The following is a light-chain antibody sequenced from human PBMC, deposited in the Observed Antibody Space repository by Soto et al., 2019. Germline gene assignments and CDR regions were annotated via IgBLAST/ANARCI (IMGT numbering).Light chain of an antibody. CDR3: QQSYSTPQT. V-gene: IGKV1-39*01. J-gene: IGKJ1*01. Sequence: IHVTQSPSSLSASVGDMVTITCRTSQGIRSALGWYQQKPGKVPKLLIYAASTLQSGVPSRFSGSGSGTDFTLTISSLQPEDFATYYCQQSYSTPQTFGQGTKVDIK. CDR2: AAS. CDR1: QGIRSA.